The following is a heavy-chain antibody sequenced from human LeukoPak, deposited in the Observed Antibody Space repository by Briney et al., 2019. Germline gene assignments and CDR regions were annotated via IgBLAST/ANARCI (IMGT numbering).Heavy chain of an antibody. V-gene: IGHV3-48*01. D-gene: IGHD2-15*01. J-gene: IGHJ2*01. CDR1: GFTFSSYS. CDR3: ARDGLAAATLHWCFDL. Sequence: GGTLRLSCAASGFTFSSYSMNWVRQAPGKGLEWVSYISSSSSTIYYADSVKGRFTISRDNAKNSLYLQMNSLRAEDTAVYYCARDGLAAATLHWCFDLWGRGTLVTVSS. CDR2: ISSSSSTI.